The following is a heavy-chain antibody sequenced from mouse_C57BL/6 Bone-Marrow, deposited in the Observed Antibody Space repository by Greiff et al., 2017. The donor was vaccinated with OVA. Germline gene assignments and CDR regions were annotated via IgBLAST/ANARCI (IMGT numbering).Heavy chain of an antibody. Sequence: VQLKQSGAELARPGASVKLSCKASGYTFTSYGISWVKQRTGQGLEWIGEIYPRSGNTYYNEKFKGKATLTADKSSSTAYMELRSLTSEDSAVYFCARERTGRFFFAYWGQGTLVTVSA. D-gene: IGHD4-1*01. CDR2: IYPRSGNT. CDR3: ARERTGRFFFAY. V-gene: IGHV1-81*01. J-gene: IGHJ3*01. CDR1: GYTFTSYG.